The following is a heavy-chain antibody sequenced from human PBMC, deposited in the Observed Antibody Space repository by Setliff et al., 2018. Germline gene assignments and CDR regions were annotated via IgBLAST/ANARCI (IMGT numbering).Heavy chain of an antibody. CDR1: GGTFSSYG. CDR3: AREGVDTRSSTDYRYYTDV. D-gene: IGHD5-18*01. Sequence: SVKVSCKASGGTFSSYGITWVRQAPGQGLEWMGGTIPMFGTTNYAQKFQGRVTIITDASTSTSYMALSSLTSADTAVYYCAREGVDTRSSTDYRYYTDVWGKGTTVTVSS. J-gene: IGHJ6*03. V-gene: IGHV1-69*05. CDR2: TIPMFGTT.